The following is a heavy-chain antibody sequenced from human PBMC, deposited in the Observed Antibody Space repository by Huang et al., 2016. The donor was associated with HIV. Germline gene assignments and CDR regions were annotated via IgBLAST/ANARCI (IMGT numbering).Heavy chain of an antibody. CDR1: GGSFSGYY. J-gene: IGHJ4*02. Sequence: QVQLQQWGAGLLKPSETLSLTCAVYGGSFSGYYWSWIRQPPGKGREWIGEINHSGRTNYNPSLKSRVTISVDTSKNQFSLKLSSVTAADTAVYYCARILMYYNSSGYGFDYWGQGTLVTVSS. CDR2: INHSGRT. CDR3: ARILMYYNSSGYGFDY. V-gene: IGHV4-34*01. D-gene: IGHD3-22*01.